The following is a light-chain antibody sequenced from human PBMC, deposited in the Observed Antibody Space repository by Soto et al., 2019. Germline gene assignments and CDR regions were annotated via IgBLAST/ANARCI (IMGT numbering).Light chain of an antibody. CDR1: QSLGTW. CDR2: KVS. Sequence: DIQMTQSPSTLSASVGDRVTITCRASQSLGTWLAWYQHKPGKAPKLLIYKVSSLQSGVPSRFRGGGAGTEFTLTISSLQPDDFASYYYLQYKTYPPGFGGGNKMEIK. V-gene: IGKV1-5*03. J-gene: IGKJ4*01. CDR3: LQYKTYPPG.